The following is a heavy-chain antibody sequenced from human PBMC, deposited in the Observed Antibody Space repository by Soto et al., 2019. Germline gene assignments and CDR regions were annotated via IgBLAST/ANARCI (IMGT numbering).Heavy chain of an antibody. CDR1: GFTFSSYS. D-gene: IGHD3-9*01. Sequence: GGSLRLSCAASGFTFSSYSMNWVRQAPGKGLEWVSYISSSSSTIYYADSVKGRFTISRDNAKNSLYLQMNSLRDEDTAVYYCARDEALRYFDWLTHYYYYRMDVWGQGTTVTVSS. CDR3: ARDEALRYFDWLTHYYYYRMDV. J-gene: IGHJ6*02. CDR2: ISSSSSTI. V-gene: IGHV3-48*02.